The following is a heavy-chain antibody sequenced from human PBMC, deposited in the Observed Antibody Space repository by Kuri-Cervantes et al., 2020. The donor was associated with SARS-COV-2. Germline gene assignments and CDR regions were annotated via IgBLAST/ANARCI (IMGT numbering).Heavy chain of an antibody. CDR2: ITGNDDTT. CDR1: GFILRDYV. CDR3: ANLDYYDSSGYPRFLG. V-gene: IGHV3-23*01. Sequence: GESLKISCAASGFILRDYVMSWVRQAPGKGLDWVSAITGNDDTTHYADSVKGRFTISRDNSKNMLYLQMNSLRAEDTAVYYCANLDYYDSSGYPRFLGWGQGTLVTVSS. J-gene: IGHJ4*02. D-gene: IGHD3-22*01.